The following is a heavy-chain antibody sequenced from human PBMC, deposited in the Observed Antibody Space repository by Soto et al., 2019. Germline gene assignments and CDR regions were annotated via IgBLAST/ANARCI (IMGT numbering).Heavy chain of an antibody. D-gene: IGHD2-15*01. V-gene: IGHV3-23*01. Sequence: GGSLRLSCAASGFTFSSYAMSWVRQAPGKGLEWVSAISGSGGSTYYADSVKGRFTISRDNSKNTLYLQMNSLRAEDTAVYYFAIDSNAYCSGGSCYTPFLAYWGQGTLVTVSS. J-gene: IGHJ4*02. CDR2: ISGSGGST. CDR3: AIDSNAYCSGGSCYTPFLAY. CDR1: GFTFSSYA.